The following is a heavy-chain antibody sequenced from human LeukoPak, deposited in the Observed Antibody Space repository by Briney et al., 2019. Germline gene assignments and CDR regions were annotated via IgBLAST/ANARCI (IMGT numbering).Heavy chain of an antibody. J-gene: IGHJ4*02. CDR2: IRSKAYGGTT. Sequence: PGQSLRLSCTASGFTFGDYAMSWVRHAPGKGLEWVGFIRSKAYGGTTENAASVKGRFTISRDDSKSIAYLQMNSLKTEDTAVYYCTRSGWYAYWGQGTLVTVSS. CDR3: TRSGWYAY. CDR1: GFTFGDYA. D-gene: IGHD6-19*01. V-gene: IGHV3-49*04.